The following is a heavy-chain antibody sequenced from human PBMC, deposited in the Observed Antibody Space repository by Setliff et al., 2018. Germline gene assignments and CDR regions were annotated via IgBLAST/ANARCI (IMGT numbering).Heavy chain of an antibody. CDR3: AKFGPLDLTGDWAFDN. V-gene: IGHV4-34*01. D-gene: IGHD7-27*01. CDR1: GGSIDSSF. CDR2: INHRGST. Sequence: SETLSLTCTVSGGSIDSSFWSWIRQPPGKGLEWIEEINHRGSTNYSPSLRSRVTMSVDTSKKQLSLKLSTVTAADTAVYYCAKFGPLDLTGDWAFDNWGQGTLVTVSS. J-gene: IGHJ4*02.